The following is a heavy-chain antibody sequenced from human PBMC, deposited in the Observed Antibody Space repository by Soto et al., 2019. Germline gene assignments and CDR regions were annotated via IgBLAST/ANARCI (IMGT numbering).Heavy chain of an antibody. J-gene: IGHJ4*02. CDR3: ARTYCSSTSCRKYYFDY. V-gene: IGHV3-66*01. D-gene: IGHD2-2*01. Sequence: PGGSLRLSCVASGLTVSGKKYMAWVRQAPGKRPEWVSGVYDLDGTYYADSVRGRFTTSRDHAKNSLYLQMNSLRAEDTAVYYCARTYCSSTSCRKYYFDYWGQGTLVTVSS. CDR1: GLTVSGKKY. CDR2: VYDLDGT.